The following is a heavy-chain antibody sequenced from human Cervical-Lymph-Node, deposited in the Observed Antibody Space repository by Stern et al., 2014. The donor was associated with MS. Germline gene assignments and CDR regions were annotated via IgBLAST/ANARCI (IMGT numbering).Heavy chain of an antibody. J-gene: IGHJ6*02. CDR3: ARDMETSYFFYGMDV. D-gene: IGHD3-3*01. V-gene: IGHV3-9*01. CDR2: INWNSGTI. CDR1: GFTFEDYA. Sequence: EVQLVESGGGLLQPGGSLRLSCAASGFTFEDYAMHWVRQAPGTGLEWVSGINWNSGTIGYADSVRGRFTISRDNAKNSLYLQVSSLRAEDTALYYCARDMETSYFFYGMDVWGQGTMVTVSS.